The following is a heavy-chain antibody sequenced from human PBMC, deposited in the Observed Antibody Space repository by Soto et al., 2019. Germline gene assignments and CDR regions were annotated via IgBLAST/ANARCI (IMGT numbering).Heavy chain of an antibody. D-gene: IGHD1-26*01. CDR1: GFTFSGSA. J-gene: IGHJ4*02. V-gene: IGHV3-73*01. CDR3: TRLIVGATPFDY. Sequence: PGGSLRLSCAASGFTFSGSAMHWVRQASGKGLEWVGRIRSKANSYATAYAASVKGRFTISRDDSKNTAYLQMNSLKTEDTAVYYCTRLIVGATPFDYWGQGTLVTVSS. CDR2: IRSKANSYAT.